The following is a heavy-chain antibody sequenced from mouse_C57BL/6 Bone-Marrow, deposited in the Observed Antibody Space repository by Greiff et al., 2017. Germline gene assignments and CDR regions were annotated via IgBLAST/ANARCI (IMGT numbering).Heavy chain of an antibody. Sequence: VQLQQSGPELVKPGASVKMSCKASGYTFTDYYMHWVKQSHGKGLEWIGCINPNNGGTSYNQKFKGKATLTVNKSSSTAYMELSSLTSEDYAVYYWANLELGVGYGGQGTTLTVSS. D-gene: IGHD4-1*01. CDR3: ANLELGVGY. CDR2: INPNNGGT. V-gene: IGHV1-22*01. J-gene: IGHJ2*01. CDR1: GYTFTDYY.